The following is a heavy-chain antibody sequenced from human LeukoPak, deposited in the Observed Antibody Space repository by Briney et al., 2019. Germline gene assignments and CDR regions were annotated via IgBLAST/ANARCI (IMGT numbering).Heavy chain of an antibody. CDR1: GFTFSRYW. CDR2: SNHSGST. D-gene: IGHD3-9*01. CDR3: ARAYDILTGYYYSRSPSFDY. J-gene: IGHJ4*02. V-gene: IGHV4-34*01. Sequence: GSLRLSCVASGFTFSRYWMSWVRQAPGRGLEWIGESNHSGSTNYNPSLKSRVTISVDTSKNQFSLKLSSVTAADTAVYYCARAYDILTGYYYSRSPSFDYWGQGTLVTVSS.